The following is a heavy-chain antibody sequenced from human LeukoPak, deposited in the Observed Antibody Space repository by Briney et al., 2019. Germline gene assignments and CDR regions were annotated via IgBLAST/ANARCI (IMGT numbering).Heavy chain of an antibody. Sequence: TSETLSLTCTVSGGSISSNGYFWGWIRQPPGKGLEWIGSIYYSGSTYYNLSLKSRVTISVDTSKNQFSLKLTSVTAADTAVYYCARGYSSSQSYYFDYWGQGTLVTVSS. V-gene: IGHV4-39*01. CDR1: GGSISSNGYF. D-gene: IGHD6-13*01. CDR3: ARGYSSSQSYYFDY. CDR2: IYYSGST. J-gene: IGHJ4*02.